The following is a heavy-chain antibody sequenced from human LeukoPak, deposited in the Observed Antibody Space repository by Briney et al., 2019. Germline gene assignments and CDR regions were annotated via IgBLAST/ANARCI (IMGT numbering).Heavy chain of an antibody. CDR2: INHSGNT. D-gene: IGHD2-2*01. CDR3: ARVSYCSSTSCYLRGYYGMDV. Sequence: SETLSLTCGVYGGPFSGYYWRWIRQPPGKGLEWIGEINHSGNTNYNPSLKSRVNISGDTSKNQFSLKLSSVTAADTAVYYCARVSYCSSTSCYLRGYYGMDVWGQGTTVTVSS. CDR1: GGPFSGYY. V-gene: IGHV4-34*01. J-gene: IGHJ6*02.